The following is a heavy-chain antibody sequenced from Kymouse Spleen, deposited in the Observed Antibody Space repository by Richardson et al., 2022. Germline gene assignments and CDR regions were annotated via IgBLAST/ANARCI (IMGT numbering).Heavy chain of an antibody. Sequence: QVQLQQWGAGLLKPSETLSLTCAVYGGSFSGYYWSWIRQPPGKGLEWIGEINHSGSTNYNPSLKSRVTISVDTSKNQFSLKLSSVTAADTAVYYCARLWFGEPWGQGTLVTVSS. CDR3: ARLWFGEP. D-gene: IGHD3-10*01. CDR1: GGSFSGYY. CDR2: INHSGST. V-gene: IGHV4-34*01. J-gene: IGHJ5*02.